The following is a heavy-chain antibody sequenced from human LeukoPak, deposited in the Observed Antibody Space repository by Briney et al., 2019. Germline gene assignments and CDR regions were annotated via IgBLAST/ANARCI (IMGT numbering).Heavy chain of an antibody. CDR2: IYYSGST. J-gene: IGHJ6*02. CDR3: ARDSGSGGYRDGMDV. Sequence: SETLSLTCTVSGGSISSGGYYWSWIRQHPGKGLEWIGYIYYSGSTYYNPSLKSRVTISVDTSKNQFSLKLSSVTAADTAAYYCARDSGSGGYRDGMDVWGQGTTVTVSS. CDR1: GGSISSGGYY. V-gene: IGHV4-31*03. D-gene: IGHD6-13*01.